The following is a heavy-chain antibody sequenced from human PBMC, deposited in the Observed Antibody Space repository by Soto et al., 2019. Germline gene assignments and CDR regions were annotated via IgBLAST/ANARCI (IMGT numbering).Heavy chain of an antibody. CDR2: INPSGGST. V-gene: IGHV1-46*03. CDR1: GYTFTSYY. D-gene: IGHD2-15*01. CDR3: VRDLPVVVVGTHYYGMDV. J-gene: IGHJ6*02. Sequence: ASVKVSCKASGYTFTSYYMHWVRQAPGQGLERMGIINPSGGSTSYAQKFQGRVTMARDTSTSTVYMDLSSLRSEDMAVYYCVRDLPVVVVGTHYYGMDVWG.